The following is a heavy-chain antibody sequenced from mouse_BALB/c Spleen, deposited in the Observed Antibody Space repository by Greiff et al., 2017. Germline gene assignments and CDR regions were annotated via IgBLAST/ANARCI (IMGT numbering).Heavy chain of an antibody. CDR3: ARSYYGSSYDAMDD. Sequence: VQLQQSGAELVKPGASVKLSCKASGYTFTSYWMHWVKQRPGQGLEWIGEINPSNGRTNYNEKFKSKATLTVDKSSSTAYMQLSSLTSEDSAVYYCARSYYGSSYDAMDDWGQGTSVTVSS. D-gene: IGHD1-1*01. CDR1: GYTFTSYW. V-gene: IGHV1S81*02. J-gene: IGHJ4*01. CDR2: INPSNGRT.